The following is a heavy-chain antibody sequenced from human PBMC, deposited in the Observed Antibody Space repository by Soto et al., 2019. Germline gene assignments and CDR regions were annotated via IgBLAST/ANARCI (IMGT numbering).Heavy chain of an antibody. CDR1: GFTVSSNY. V-gene: IGHV3-66*01. J-gene: IGHJ5*02. CDR3: ARDPRFDP. CDR2: IYTGGRT. Sequence: EVQLVESGGGLVQPGGSLRLSCAASGFTVSSNYMNWVRQAPGRGLEWVSVIYTGGRTYYADSVKGRFTISRDNSNNTLYLQMNSLRFEDTAVYYCARDPRFDPWGQGTLVTVSS.